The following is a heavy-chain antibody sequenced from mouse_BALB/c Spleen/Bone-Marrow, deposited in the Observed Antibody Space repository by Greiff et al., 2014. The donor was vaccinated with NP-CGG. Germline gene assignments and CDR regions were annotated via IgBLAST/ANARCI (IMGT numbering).Heavy chain of an antibody. D-gene: IGHD2-14*01. CDR1: GFSLTSHG. J-gene: IGHJ4*01. CDR2: IWSGGST. V-gene: IGHV2-4*02. CDR3: ASAYYRYAMDY. Sequence: VQLQQSGPGLVQPSQSLSITCTVSGFSLTSHGVHWIRQPPGKGLEWLGVIWSGGSTDYNAAFISRLSIRKDNSKSQVFFKMNSLQADDTAIYYCASAYYRYAMDYWGQGTSGTVSS.